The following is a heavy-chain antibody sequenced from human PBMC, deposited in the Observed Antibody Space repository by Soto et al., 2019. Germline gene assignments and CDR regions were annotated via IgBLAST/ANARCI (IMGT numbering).Heavy chain of an antibody. CDR3: ATDDYGIFPY. Sequence: ASLKVSCNDSGYPFTTYYIHWVRQAPGQGLEWMGWIDPRSGGTVYEQKFQGRVTMTRDTSISTVYMDLSGLTSDDTALYYCATDDYGIFPYWGQGSLVTVSS. CDR2: IDPRSGGT. J-gene: IGHJ4*02. CDR1: GYPFTTYY. D-gene: IGHD3-10*01. V-gene: IGHV1-2*02.